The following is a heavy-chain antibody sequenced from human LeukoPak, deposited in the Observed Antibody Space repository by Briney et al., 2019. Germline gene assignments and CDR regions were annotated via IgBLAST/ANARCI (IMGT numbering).Heavy chain of an antibody. CDR1: GGSISSYY. CDR3: ARGYYDSSGYYYGGVDY. Sequence: SETLSLTCTVSGGSISSYYWSWIRQPPGKGLEWIGSIYHSGSTYYNPSLKSRVTISVDTSKNQFSLKLSSVTAADTAVYYCARGYYDSSGYYYGGVDYWGQGTLVTVSS. J-gene: IGHJ4*02. V-gene: IGHV4-38-2*02. D-gene: IGHD3-22*01. CDR2: IYHSGST.